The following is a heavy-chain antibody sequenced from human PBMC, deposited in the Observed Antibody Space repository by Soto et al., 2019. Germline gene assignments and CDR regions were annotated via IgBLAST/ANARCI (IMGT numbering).Heavy chain of an antibody. CDR1: GGTFSSYA. Sequence: QVQLVQSGAEVQKPGSSVKVSCKASGGTFSSYAISWVRQAPGQGLEWMGGIIPIFGTANYAQKFQGRVTITADESTSTAYMELSSLRSEDTAVYSCARLGTPYYSSSWGNWFDPWGQGTLVTVSS. V-gene: IGHV1-69*01. CDR2: IIPIFGTA. D-gene: IGHD6-13*01. J-gene: IGHJ5*02. CDR3: ARLGTPYYSSSWGNWFDP.